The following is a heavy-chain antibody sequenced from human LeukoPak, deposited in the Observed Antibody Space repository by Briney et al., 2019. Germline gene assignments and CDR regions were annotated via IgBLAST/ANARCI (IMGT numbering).Heavy chain of an antibody. CDR1: GGSISSYY. CDR2: IYYSGSI. V-gene: IGHV4-59*01. CDR3: ARDKKGTSCYDY. D-gene: IGHD2-2*01. J-gene: IGHJ4*02. Sequence: SETLSLTCTVSGGSISSYYWSWIRQSPGKGLEWIGVIYYSGSITYNPSLKSRVTISVDTSKNQFSLKLSSVTAADTAVYYCARDKKGTSCYDYWGQGTLVTVSS.